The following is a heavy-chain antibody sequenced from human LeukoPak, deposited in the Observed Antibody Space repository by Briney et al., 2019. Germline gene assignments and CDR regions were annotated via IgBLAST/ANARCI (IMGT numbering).Heavy chain of an antibody. CDR2: IYYSGST. D-gene: IGHD4-17*01. J-gene: IGHJ4*02. V-gene: IGHV4-61*05. Sequence: PSETLSLTCTVSGGSISSSSYYWGWIRQPPGKGLEWIGYIYYSGSTNYNPSLKSRVTISVDTSKNQFSLKLRSVTAADTAVYYCARFGDRPPYYFDYWGQGTLVTVSS. CDR1: GGSISSSSYY. CDR3: ARFGDRPPYYFDY.